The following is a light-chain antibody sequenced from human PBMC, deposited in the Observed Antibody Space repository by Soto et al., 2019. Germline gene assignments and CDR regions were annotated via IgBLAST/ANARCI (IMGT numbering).Light chain of an antibody. CDR1: QSISSY. V-gene: IGKV3-11*01. J-gene: IGKJ4*01. CDR2: DAS. Sequence: EIVLTHSPATLSLSPGERATLSCRASQSISSYLGWYQQKPGQAPRLLIYDASNRVTGIPARFSGSGSGTDFTLTISSREPEDFAVYYCQQRSNWPLTFGGGNKVEIK. CDR3: QQRSNWPLT.